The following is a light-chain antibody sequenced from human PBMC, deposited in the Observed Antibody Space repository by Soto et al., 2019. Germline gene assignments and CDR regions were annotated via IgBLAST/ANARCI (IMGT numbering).Light chain of an antibody. V-gene: IGKV1-5*01. Sequence: DIQMTQSPSTLSASVGDRVTITCRASQSIYTSLAWYQQKLGKAPKVLIYDASSLQSGVPSRFSGSGSGTEFTLTISSLQPDEFATYYCQQYHIFWTFGQGTRVEIK. CDR3: QQYHIFWT. CDR2: DAS. CDR1: QSIYTS. J-gene: IGKJ1*01.